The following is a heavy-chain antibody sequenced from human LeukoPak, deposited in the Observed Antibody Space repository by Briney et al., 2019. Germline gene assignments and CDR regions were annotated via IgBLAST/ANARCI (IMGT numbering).Heavy chain of an antibody. CDR1: GFTFSTYG. V-gene: IGHV3-30*18. D-gene: IGHD6-6*01. CDR3: AKDRSIAANNFDY. J-gene: IGHJ4*02. Sequence: GGSLRLSCAASGFTFSTYGMHWVRQAPGKGLEWVAIISHDGSSKHYVDSVKGRFTISRDNSKNTLYLQMNSLRAEDTAVYYCAKDRSIAANNFDYWGQGILVTVSS. CDR2: ISHDGSSK.